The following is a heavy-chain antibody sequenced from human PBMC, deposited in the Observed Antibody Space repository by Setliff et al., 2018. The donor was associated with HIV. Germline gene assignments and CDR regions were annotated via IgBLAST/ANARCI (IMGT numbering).Heavy chain of an antibody. CDR3: AKGVAGLQYYYYYMDV. Sequence: PGGSLRLSCVASGLTFNRYWMSWVRQVPGKGLEWIGQITHSGSTNYNPSLETRVTISVDTSKTQFSQKLSSVTAADTAVYYCAKGVAGLQYYYYYMDVWGKGTTVTVSS. CDR1: GLTFNRYW. D-gene: IGHD6-19*01. CDR2: ITHSGST. V-gene: IGHV4-34*01. J-gene: IGHJ6*03.